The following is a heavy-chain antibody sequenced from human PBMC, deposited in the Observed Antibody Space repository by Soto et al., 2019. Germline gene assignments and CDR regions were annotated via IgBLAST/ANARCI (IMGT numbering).Heavy chain of an antibody. J-gene: IGHJ4*02. Sequence: QVQLQESGPGLVKPSETLSLTCSVSGGSFSNYYWSWIRQPPGKGLEWIGNIYYSGSTNYNPSLKSRGTISVDTTNNHVYLKLSFVTAADTAMYYCAREDYFDSGGFPIWGQGTLVTVS. V-gene: IGHV4-59*01. D-gene: IGHD3-22*01. CDR1: GGSFSNYY. CDR3: AREDYFDSGGFPI. CDR2: IYYSGST.